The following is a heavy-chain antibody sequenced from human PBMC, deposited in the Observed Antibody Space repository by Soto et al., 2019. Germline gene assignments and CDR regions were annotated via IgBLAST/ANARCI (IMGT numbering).Heavy chain of an antibody. CDR2: INHSGST. CDR3: ARGPPRYNWNYVPEAAPYY. D-gene: IGHD1-7*01. CDR1: GGSFSGYY. J-gene: IGHJ4*02. Sequence: QVQLQQWGAGLLKPSETLSLTCAVYGGSFSGYYWSWIRQPPGKGLEWIGEINHSGSTNYNPSLKSRVTISVDTSKNQFSLKLSSVTAADTAVYYCARGPPRYNWNYVPEAAPYYWGQGTLVTVSS. V-gene: IGHV4-34*01.